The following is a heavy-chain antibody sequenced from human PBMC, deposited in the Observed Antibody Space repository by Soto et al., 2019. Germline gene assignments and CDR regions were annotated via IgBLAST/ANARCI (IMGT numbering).Heavy chain of an antibody. Sequence: GASVKVSCKASGYTFSDYYVHWVREAPGQGLEWMGWINPSSGGTIYTQTFQGRITMTTDTSTSTVYMELRSLRSEDTAVYYCARSSGGVFGIIIERSNWLAPCGQGSLVTVSS. D-gene: IGHD3-16*02. CDR1: GYTFSDYY. CDR3: ARSSGGVFGIIIERSNWLAP. CDR2: INPSSGGT. J-gene: IGHJ5*02. V-gene: IGHV1-2*02.